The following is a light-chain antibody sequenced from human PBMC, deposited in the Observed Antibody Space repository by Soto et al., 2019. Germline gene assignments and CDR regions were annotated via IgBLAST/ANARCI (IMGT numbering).Light chain of an antibody. CDR1: QSISSW. J-gene: IGKJ1*01. CDR3: QQYNSYSRT. CDR2: KAS. Sequence: EIQMTQSPSTLPASVGDRVTTTCRVSQSISSWLAWYQQKPGKAPKLLVYKASSLESGVPSRFSGSGTGTEFSLTISSLQPDDFATYYCQQYNSYSRTFGQGTKVEIK. V-gene: IGKV1-5*03.